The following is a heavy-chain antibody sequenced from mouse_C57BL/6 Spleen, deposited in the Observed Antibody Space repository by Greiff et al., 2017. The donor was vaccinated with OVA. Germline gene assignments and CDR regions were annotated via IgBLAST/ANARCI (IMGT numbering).Heavy chain of an antibody. Sequence: EVKVEESEGGLVQPGSSMKLSCTASGFTFSDYYMAWVRQVPEKGLEWVANINYDGSSTYYLDSLKSRFIISRDNAKNILYLQMSSLKSEDTATYYCASFNWGFDYWGQGTTLTVSS. CDR1: GFTFSDYY. V-gene: IGHV5-16*01. J-gene: IGHJ2*01. CDR3: ASFNWGFDY. D-gene: IGHD4-1*01. CDR2: INYDGSST.